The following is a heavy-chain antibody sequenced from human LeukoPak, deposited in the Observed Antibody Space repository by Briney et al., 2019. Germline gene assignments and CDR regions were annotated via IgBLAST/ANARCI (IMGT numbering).Heavy chain of an antibody. V-gene: IGHV1-2*06. D-gene: IGHD3-9*01. CDR3: ASNYDILTGYLTDAFDI. J-gene: IGHJ3*02. CDR1: GYTFTGYY. Sequence: ASVKVSCKASGYTFTGYYMHWVRQAPGQGLEWMGRINPNSGGTNYAQKFQGRVNMTRDTSISTAYMELSRLRSDDTAVYYCASNYDILTGYLTDAFDIWGQGTMVTVSS. CDR2: INPNSGGT.